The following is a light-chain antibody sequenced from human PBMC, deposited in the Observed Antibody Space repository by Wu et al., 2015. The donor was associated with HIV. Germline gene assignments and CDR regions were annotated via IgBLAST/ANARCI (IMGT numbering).Light chain of an antibody. CDR3: HQYNNWPPYT. CDR2: GAS. CDR1: QSVSSN. Sequence: DIVMTQSPATLSVSPGERATLSCRASQSVSSNLAWYQQKPGQAPRLLIYGASTRATGIPARFSGSGSGTEFTLTISSMQSEDFAVYYCHQYNNWPPYTFGQGTKLEI. J-gene: IGKJ2*01. V-gene: IGKV3-15*01.